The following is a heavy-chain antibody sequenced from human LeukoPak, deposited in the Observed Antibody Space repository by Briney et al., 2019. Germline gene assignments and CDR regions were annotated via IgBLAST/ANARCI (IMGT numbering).Heavy chain of an antibody. D-gene: IGHD4-11*01. V-gene: IGHV4-34*01. J-gene: IGHJ5*02. CDR2: INHSGST. Sequence: SETLSLTCAVYGGSFSGYYWSWIRQPPGKGLEWIGEINHSGSTNYNPSLKSRVTISVDTSKNQFSLKLSSVTAADTAVYYCARENYSKGLDHWGQGTLVTVSS. CDR3: ARENYSKGLDH. CDR1: GGSFSGYY.